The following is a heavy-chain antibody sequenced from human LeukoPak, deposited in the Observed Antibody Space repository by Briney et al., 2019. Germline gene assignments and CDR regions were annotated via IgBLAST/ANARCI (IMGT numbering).Heavy chain of an antibody. D-gene: IGHD5-18*01. Sequence: SETLSLTCAVYGGSFSGYYWSWIRQPPGKGLEWIGEINHSGSTNYNPSLKSRISISVDTSKNQFSLKLSSVTAADTAVYYCARTTEGGYTYNYFYYYYMDVWGKGTTVTISS. V-gene: IGHV4-34*01. CDR1: GGSFSGYY. CDR2: INHSGST. CDR3: ARTTEGGYTYNYFYYYYMDV. J-gene: IGHJ6*03.